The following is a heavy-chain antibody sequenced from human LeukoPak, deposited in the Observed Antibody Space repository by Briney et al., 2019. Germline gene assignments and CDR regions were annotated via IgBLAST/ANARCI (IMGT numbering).Heavy chain of an antibody. CDR3: ARVRDLRGYFDY. Sequence: SVKVSCKASGGTFSSYAISWVRQAPGQGLEWMGGIIPIFGTANYAQKFQGRVTMTRDTSTSTVYMELSSLRSEDTAVYYCARVRDLRGYFDYWGQGTLVTVSS. V-gene: IGHV1-69*05. CDR1: GGTFSSYA. J-gene: IGHJ4*02. CDR2: IIPIFGTA. D-gene: IGHD3-16*01.